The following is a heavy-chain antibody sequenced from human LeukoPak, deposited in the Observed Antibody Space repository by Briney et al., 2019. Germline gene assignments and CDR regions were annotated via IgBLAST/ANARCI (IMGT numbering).Heavy chain of an antibody. J-gene: IGHJ4*02. CDR1: GFTFGSYP. CDR2: LSSDGVNK. D-gene: IGHD3-22*01. Sequence: GGSLRLSCAASGFTFGSYPMHWVRQTPGKGLQWVAILSSDGVNKRYADSVEGRFTISRDTSKKTLYLQMNSLRAEDTALYFCAKGLSPHSSGYYFDYWGQGTLVTVSS. CDR3: AKGLSPHSSGYYFDY. V-gene: IGHV3-30-3*01.